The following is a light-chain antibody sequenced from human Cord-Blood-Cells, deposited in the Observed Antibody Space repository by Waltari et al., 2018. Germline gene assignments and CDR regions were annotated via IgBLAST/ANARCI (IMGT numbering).Light chain of an antibody. CDR3: QQYYSTPLT. CDR1: QSVLYSSNNKNY. V-gene: IGKV4-1*01. J-gene: IGKJ4*01. Sequence: DIVMTQSPDSLAVSLAERATINCKSSQSVLYSSNNKNYLAWYQQKPGQPPKLLIYWASTRESGVPDRFSGSGSGTNFPLTISSLQAEDVAVYYCQQYYSTPLTFGGGTKVEIK. CDR2: WAS.